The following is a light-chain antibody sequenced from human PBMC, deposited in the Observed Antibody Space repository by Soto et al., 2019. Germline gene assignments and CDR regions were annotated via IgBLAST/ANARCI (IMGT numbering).Light chain of an antibody. CDR3: QQSYSTPRT. CDR2: AAS. V-gene: IGKV1-39*01. Sequence: DIQMTQSPSSLSASVGDRVTITCRASQSISSYLNWYQQKPGKAPKLLIYAASSLQSGVPSRFSGSGSGTDFTLTISSLQPEDFATYYCQQSYSTPRTFGGGTKVVIK. J-gene: IGKJ4*01. CDR1: QSISSY.